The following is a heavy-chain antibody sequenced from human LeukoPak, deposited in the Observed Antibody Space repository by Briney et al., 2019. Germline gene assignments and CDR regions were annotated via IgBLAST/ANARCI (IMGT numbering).Heavy chain of an antibody. CDR3: ARGHYGLDC. Sequence: GGSLRLSCAASGFTFSSHWMSWVRQAPGKGLEWVASINPDGSEKYYVDSVKGRFTISRDNAQNSLYLQLNSLRAEDTAMYYCARGHYGLDCWGQGTLVTVSS. V-gene: IGHV3-7*01. CDR1: GFTFSSHW. J-gene: IGHJ4*02. D-gene: IGHD3-16*01. CDR2: INPDGSEK.